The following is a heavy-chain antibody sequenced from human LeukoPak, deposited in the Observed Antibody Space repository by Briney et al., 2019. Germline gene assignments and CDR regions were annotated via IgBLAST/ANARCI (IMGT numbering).Heavy chain of an antibody. V-gene: IGHV3-23*01. CDR3: AYDSSGYYYVEGMSY. J-gene: IGHJ4*02. CDR2: ISGSGGST. D-gene: IGHD3-22*01. CDR1: GFTFSSYA. Sequence: PGGSLRLSCAASGFTFSSYAMSWVRQAPGKGLEWVSAISGSGGSTYYADSVKGRFTISRDNSKNTLYLQMNNLRAEDTAVYYCAYDSSGYYYVEGMSYWGQGTLVTVSS.